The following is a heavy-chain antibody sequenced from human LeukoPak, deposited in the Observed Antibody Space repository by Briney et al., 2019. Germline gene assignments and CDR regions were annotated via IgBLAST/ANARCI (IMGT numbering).Heavy chain of an antibody. CDR1: GFTFDDYG. J-gene: IGHJ4*02. Sequence: GGSLRLSCAASGFTFDDYGMSWVRQAPGKGLEWVAVISYDGSNKYYADSVKGRFTISRDNSKNTLYLQMNSLRAEDTAVYYCARDGVLSGGSPYFDYWGQGTLVTVSS. CDR3: ARDGVLSGGSPYFDY. D-gene: IGHD2-15*01. CDR2: ISYDGSNK. V-gene: IGHV3-30*03.